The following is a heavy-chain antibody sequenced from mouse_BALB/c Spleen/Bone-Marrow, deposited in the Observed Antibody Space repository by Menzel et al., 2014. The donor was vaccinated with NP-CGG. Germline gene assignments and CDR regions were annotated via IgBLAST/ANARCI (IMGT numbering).Heavy chain of an antibody. Sequence: QVQLQQSGPGLVQPSQSLSITCTVSGSSLTSYGVHWVRQSPGKGLEWLGVIWGGGSTDYNAAFISRLSISKDNSKSQVFFKMSSLQADDTAIYYCVGNGDYYYFDYWGQGTTLTVSS. D-gene: IGHD1-1*01. CDR3: VGNGDYYYFDY. J-gene: IGHJ2*01. CDR1: GSSLTSYG. CDR2: IWGGGST. V-gene: IGHV2-2*01.